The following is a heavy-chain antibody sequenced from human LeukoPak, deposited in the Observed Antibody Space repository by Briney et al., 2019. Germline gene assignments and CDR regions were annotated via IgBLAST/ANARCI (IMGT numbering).Heavy chain of an antibody. V-gene: IGHV4-59*01. CDR2: IYYSGST. J-gene: IGHJ5*02. CDR3: ARGATTTSRWLDP. D-gene: IGHD4-17*01. CDR1: GASISSYY. Sequence: SETLSLTCTVSGASISSYYWSWIRQPPGKGLEWIGYIYYSGSTNYNPSLKSRATISLDTSKNLFSLKLTSVTAADTAMYYCARGATTTSRWLDPWGQGTLVTVSS.